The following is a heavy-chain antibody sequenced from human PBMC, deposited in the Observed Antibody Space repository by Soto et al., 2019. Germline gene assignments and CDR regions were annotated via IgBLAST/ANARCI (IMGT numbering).Heavy chain of an antibody. CDR3: ARDHSRRGYSGYDYGIDY. CDR2: IIPILGIA. D-gene: IGHD5-12*01. CDR1: GGTFSSYT. J-gene: IGHJ4*02. Sequence: QVQLVQSGAEVKKPGSSVKVSCKASGGTFSSYTISWVRQAPGQGLEWMGRIIPILGIANYVQKFQGRVTITADKSTSTAYMELSSLRSEDTAVYYCARDHSRRGYSGYDYGIDYWGQGTLVTVSS. V-gene: IGHV1-69*08.